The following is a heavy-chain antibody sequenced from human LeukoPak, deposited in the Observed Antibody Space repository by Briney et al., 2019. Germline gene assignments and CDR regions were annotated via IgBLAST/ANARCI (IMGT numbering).Heavy chain of an antibody. Sequence: PSETLSLTCAVSGGSIRNSSFYWGWIRQPPGKGLEWIASIYNSGTTYYNPSIKSRVTISVDTSKNQFSLRLNSVTAADTAVYYCARSRAFNSGAFDPWGQGSLVTVSS. D-gene: IGHD1-26*01. CDR1: GGSIRNSSFY. CDR2: IYNSGTT. V-gene: IGHV4-39*07. J-gene: IGHJ5*02. CDR3: ARSRAFNSGAFDP.